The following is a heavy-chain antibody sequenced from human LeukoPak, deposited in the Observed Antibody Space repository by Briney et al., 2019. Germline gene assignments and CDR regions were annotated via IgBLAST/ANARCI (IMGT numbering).Heavy chain of an antibody. D-gene: IGHD6-19*01. CDR3: ARDRSSSGWYFDY. Sequence: PGGSLRLSYAASGFTFSSYAIHWVRQAPGKGLEWVAVISYDGTNKYYADSVKGRFTIPRDNSKNTLYLQMNSLRAEDTAVYYCARDRSSSGWYFDYWGQGTLVTVSS. V-gene: IGHV3-30*04. CDR1: GFTFSSYA. J-gene: IGHJ4*02. CDR2: ISYDGTNK.